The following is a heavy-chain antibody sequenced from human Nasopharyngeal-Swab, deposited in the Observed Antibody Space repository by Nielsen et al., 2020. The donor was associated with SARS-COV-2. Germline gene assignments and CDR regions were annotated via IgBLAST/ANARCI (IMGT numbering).Heavy chain of an antibody. CDR1: GYTFTSYA. CDR2: INTNTGNP. J-gene: IGHJ5*02. V-gene: IGHV7-4-1*02. CDR3: ARDRPTYYYGSGSHWFDP. D-gene: IGHD3-10*01. Sequence: ASVKVSCKASGYTFTSYAMNWVRQAPGQGLEWMGWINTNTGNPTYDQGFTGRFVFSLDTSVSTAYLQISSLKADDNAVYYCARDRPTYYYGSGSHWFDPWGQGTLVTVSS.